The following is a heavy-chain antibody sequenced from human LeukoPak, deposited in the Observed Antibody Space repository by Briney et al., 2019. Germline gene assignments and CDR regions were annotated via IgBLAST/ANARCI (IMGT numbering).Heavy chain of an antibody. J-gene: IGHJ3*02. CDR3: ARGGYDFWSGYSNDAFDI. V-gene: IGHV4-31*03. D-gene: IGHD3-3*01. Sequence: SETLSLTCTVSGDSISSGAYYWSWIRQHPGKGLEWIGYIYYSGSTDYNPSLESRVTVSVDKSNKQFSLKLSSVTAADTAVYYCARGGYDFWSGYSNDAFDIWGQGTMVTVSS. CDR2: IYYSGST. CDR1: GDSISSGAYY.